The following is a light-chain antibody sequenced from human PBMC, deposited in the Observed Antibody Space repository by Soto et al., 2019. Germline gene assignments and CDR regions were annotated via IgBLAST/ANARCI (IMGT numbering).Light chain of an antibody. CDR1: QSISSY. CDR2: AAS. V-gene: IGKV1-39*01. J-gene: IGKJ4*01. CDR3: QQSYSTPRG. Sequence: DIQMTQSPSSLSASVGDRVTITCRASQSISSYLNWYQQKPGKAPKLLIYAASSLQGGVPSRFSGSGSGTDFTLTISSLQPEDFATYYCQQSYSTPRGFGGGTK.